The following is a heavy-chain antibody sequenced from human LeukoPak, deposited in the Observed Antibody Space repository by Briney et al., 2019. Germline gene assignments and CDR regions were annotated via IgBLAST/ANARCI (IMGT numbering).Heavy chain of an antibody. V-gene: IGHV3-74*01. Sequence: GGSLRLSCGASGITFSSYSMNWVRQAPGKGLVWVSYINIDERITGYADSVKGRFTISRDNAKNTLYLQMNSLRAEDTAIYYCFREGGDWGQGTLVTVSS. CDR1: GITFSSYS. CDR2: INIDERIT. J-gene: IGHJ4*02. CDR3: FREGGD. D-gene: IGHD3-10*01.